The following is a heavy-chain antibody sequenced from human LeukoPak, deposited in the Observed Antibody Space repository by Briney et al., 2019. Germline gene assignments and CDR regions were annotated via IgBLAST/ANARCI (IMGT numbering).Heavy chain of an antibody. CDR3: GRRRGMGFLDY. CDR2: IKQDGSEK. D-gene: IGHD2-8*01. CDR1: GFTFSSYW. J-gene: IGHJ4*02. Sequence: GGSLRLSCAASGFTFSSYWMSWVRQAPGKGLEWVANIKQDGSEKNCVDSVRGRFTISRDNAKNSLYLQMNSLRAEGTAVYYCGRRRGMGFLDYWGQGTLVTVSS. V-gene: IGHV3-7*03.